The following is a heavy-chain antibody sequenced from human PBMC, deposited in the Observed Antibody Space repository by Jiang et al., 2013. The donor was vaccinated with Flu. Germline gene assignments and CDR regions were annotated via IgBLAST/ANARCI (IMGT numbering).Heavy chain of an antibody. CDR3: ARAITMVRGVTYNWFDP. J-gene: IGHJ5*02. V-gene: IGHV1-3*01. D-gene: IGHD3-10*01. CDR2: INAGNGNT. Sequence: EVKKPGASVKVSCKASGYTFTSYAMHWVRQAPGQRLEWMGWINAGNGNTKYSQKFQGRVTITRDTSASTAYMELSSLRSEDTAVYYCARAITMVRGVTYNWFDPWGQGTLVTVSS. CDR1: GYTFTSYA.